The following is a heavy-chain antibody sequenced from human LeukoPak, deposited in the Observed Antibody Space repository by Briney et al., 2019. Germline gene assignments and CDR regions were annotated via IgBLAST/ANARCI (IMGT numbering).Heavy chain of an antibody. Sequence: GGSLRLSCAASGFTFSDYYMSWIRQAPGKGLEWVSYISSSGGAIYYADSVKGRFTISRDNAKNSLYLQMNSLRVEDTAVYYCAREGVGYDCVWGSFFDYWGQGTLVTASS. CDR2: ISSSGGAI. D-gene: IGHD3-16*01. CDR3: AREGVGYDCVWGSFFDY. V-gene: IGHV3-11*04. CDR1: GFTFSDYY. J-gene: IGHJ4*02.